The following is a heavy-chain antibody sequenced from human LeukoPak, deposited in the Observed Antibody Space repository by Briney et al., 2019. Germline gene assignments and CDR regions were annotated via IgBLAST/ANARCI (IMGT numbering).Heavy chain of an antibody. J-gene: IGHJ4*02. CDR2: IYSGGST. CDR1: GFTVSSNY. Sequence: GGSLRLSCAASGFTVSSNYMSWVRQAPGKGLEWVSVIYSGGSTYYADSVKGRFTISRDNSKNTLYLQMNSLRAEDTAVYYCARVSSIVEATNGMDYWGQGTLVTVSS. D-gene: IGHD1-26*01. CDR3: ARVSSIVEATNGMDY. V-gene: IGHV3-53*01.